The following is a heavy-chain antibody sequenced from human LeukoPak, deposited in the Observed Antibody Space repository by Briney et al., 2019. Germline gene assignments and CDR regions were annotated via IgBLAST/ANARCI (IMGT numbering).Heavy chain of an antibody. J-gene: IGHJ4*02. CDR3: ATYRQVLLPFES. V-gene: IGHV3-21*04. CDR2: ITASSTAI. D-gene: IGHD2-8*02. CDR1: GFTFNTYT. Sequence: GGSLRLSCAASGFTFNTYTMNWVRQAPGKGLEWVSSITASSTAIYSADSVKGRFTISRDNSKSTLSLQMNSLRAEDTAISYCATYRQVLLPFESWGQGTLVTVSS.